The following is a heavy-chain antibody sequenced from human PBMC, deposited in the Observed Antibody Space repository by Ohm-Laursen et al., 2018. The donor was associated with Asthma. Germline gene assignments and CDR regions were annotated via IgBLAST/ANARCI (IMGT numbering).Heavy chain of an antibody. CDR2: ISSGSSYI. CDR1: GFTFRSFA. Sequence: SLRLSCAASGFTFRSFAMSWVRQAPGKGLEWVSSISSGSSYINYADSVKGRFTISRDNAENSVFLQMDSLRAEDTALYYCARIGPEWELPGREYSLIHWGQGTLVTVSS. CDR3: ARIGPEWELPGREYSLIH. V-gene: IGHV3-21*01. J-gene: IGHJ1*01. D-gene: IGHD1-26*01.